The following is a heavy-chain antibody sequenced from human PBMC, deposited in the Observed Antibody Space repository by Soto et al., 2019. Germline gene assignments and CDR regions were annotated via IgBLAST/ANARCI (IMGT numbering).Heavy chain of an antibody. Sequence: TGGSLILSCAASEFTFSNYAMSWVRQAPGKGLEWVSAISYGGGTTYYADSVKGRFTISRDNSKNTLYLQMNSLRAEDTAAYYCAKNPGYYYDSTGYHFDYWGQGTLVTVSS. D-gene: IGHD3-22*01. V-gene: IGHV3-23*01. CDR1: EFTFSNYA. J-gene: IGHJ4*02. CDR3: AKNPGYYYDSTGYHFDY. CDR2: ISYGGGTT.